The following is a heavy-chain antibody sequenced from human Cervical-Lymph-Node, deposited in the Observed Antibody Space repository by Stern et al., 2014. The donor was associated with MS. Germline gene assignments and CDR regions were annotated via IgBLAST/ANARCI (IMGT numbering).Heavy chain of an antibody. CDR3: ARHSFDY. CDR1: GYNFISYG. CDR2: ISAMNGNI. Sequence: QVQLVQSGPEVKKPGASVKVSCRISGYNFISYGISWVRQAPGQGLEWMGWISAMNGNIDYAQNFQDRVTLTTDTSMSTAYMELRSLRFDDTAVYFCARHSFDYWGQGALVTGSS. V-gene: IGHV1-18*01. J-gene: IGHJ4*02.